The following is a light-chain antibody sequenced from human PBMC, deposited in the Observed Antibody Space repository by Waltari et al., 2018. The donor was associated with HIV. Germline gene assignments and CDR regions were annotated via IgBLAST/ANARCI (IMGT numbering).Light chain of an antibody. J-gene: IGLJ1*01. CDR1: SSDVGGYNY. Sequence: QSALTQPASVSGSPGQSITISCTGTSSDVGGYNYVSWYQQHPGKAPKFMIYEVSNRPSGVSKRFSGSTSGNTASLTISGLQAEDEADYYCSSYTSTSTGVFGTGTKVTVL. V-gene: IGLV2-14*01. CDR2: EVS. CDR3: SSYTSTSTGV.